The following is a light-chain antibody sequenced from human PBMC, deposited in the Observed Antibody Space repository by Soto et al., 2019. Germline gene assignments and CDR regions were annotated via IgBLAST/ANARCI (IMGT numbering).Light chain of an antibody. V-gene: IGLV1-47*01. CDR3: AAWDDSLSGQV. J-gene: IGLJ3*02. CDR2: RNN. CDR1: SSNIGSNY. Sequence: QLVLTQPPSASETPGQRVTISCSGSSSNIGSNYVYWYQQLPGTAPKLLIYRNNQRPSGVPDRFSASKSGTSASLAISGLRSEDEADYYCAAWDDSLSGQVFGGGTKLTVL.